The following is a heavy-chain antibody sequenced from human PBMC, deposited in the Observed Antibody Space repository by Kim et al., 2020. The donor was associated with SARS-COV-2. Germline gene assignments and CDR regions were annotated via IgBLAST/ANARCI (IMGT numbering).Heavy chain of an antibody. CDR3: AKVVGATSLRDL. Sequence: GGSLRLSCAASGFTFSSYGMHWVRQAPGKGLEWVAVISYDGSNKYYADSVKGRFTISRDNSKNTLYLQMNSLRAEDTAVYYCAKVVGATSLRDLWGRGTLVTVSS. J-gene: IGHJ2*01. D-gene: IGHD1-26*01. V-gene: IGHV3-30*18. CDR1: GFTFSSYG. CDR2: ISYDGSNK.